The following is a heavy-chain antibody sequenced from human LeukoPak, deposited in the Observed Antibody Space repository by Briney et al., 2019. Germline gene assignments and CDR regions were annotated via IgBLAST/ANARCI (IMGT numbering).Heavy chain of an antibody. CDR1: GFTVSNYW. Sequence: PGGSLRLSCAASGFTVSNYWMHWVRQAPGKGLVWVSRINSDGSSTTYADSVKGRFTISRDNGQNTLYLQMNSLRAEDTAVYYCAREGRGYSYAFEYWGQGTLVTVSS. J-gene: IGHJ4*02. CDR3: AREGRGYSYAFEY. CDR2: INSDGSST. V-gene: IGHV3-74*01. D-gene: IGHD5-18*01.